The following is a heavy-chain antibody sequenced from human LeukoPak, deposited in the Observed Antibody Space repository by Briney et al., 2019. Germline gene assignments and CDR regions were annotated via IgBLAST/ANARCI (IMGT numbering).Heavy chain of an antibody. J-gene: IGHJ4*02. V-gene: IGHV3-11*01. CDR3: ARVKVKDIVVVVAATHLDY. D-gene: IGHD2-15*01. CDR2: ISSSGSTI. Sequence: GGSLRLSCAASGFTFSDYYMSWIRQAPGKGLEWVSYISSSGSTIYYADSVKGRFTISRDNAKNSLYLQMNSLRAEDTAVYYCARVKVKDIVVVVAATHLDYWGQGTLVTVSS. CDR1: GFTFSDYY.